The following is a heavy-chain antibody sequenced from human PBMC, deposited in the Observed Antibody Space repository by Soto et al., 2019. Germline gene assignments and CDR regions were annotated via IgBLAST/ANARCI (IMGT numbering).Heavy chain of an antibody. J-gene: IGHJ4*02. V-gene: IGHV3-33*01. CDR2: IWFDGSKQ. CDR1: GFTFSASG. CDR3: ARDLNTGYVGDY. Sequence: QVQLVESGGGVVQPGTSLRLSCVASGFTFSASGMHWVRQTPGKGLEWVAIIWFDGSKQYYADSVKGRFTVSGDNPGSTLFLQMNDLRTEDTAMYYCARDLNTGYVGDYWGQGALVVVSS. D-gene: IGHD5-12*01.